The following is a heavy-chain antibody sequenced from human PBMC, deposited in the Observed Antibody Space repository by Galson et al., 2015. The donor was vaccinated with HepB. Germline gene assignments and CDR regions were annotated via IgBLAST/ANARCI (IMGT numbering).Heavy chain of an antibody. V-gene: IGHV3-48*04. J-gene: IGHJ3*02. CDR2: ISTDGNTI. CDR3: VSVLFGDGGDWTFDM. Sequence: SLRLSCAASGFAFSRHCMSWVRQGPVQGLQWVSYISTDGNTIDYADSVKGRFTVARDNAKSTMFLQMNSLRPEDTAVYYCVSVLFGDGGDWTFDMWGQGTLVTVSS. CDR1: GFAFSRHC. D-gene: IGHD2-21*01.